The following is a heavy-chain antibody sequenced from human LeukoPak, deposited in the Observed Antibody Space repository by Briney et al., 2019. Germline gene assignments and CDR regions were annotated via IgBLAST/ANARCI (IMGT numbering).Heavy chain of an antibody. V-gene: IGHV3-23*01. Sequence: GGSLRLSCAASGFTFSSYAMSWVPQAPGKGLEWVSAISGSGGSTYYADSVKGRFTISRDNSKNTLYLQMNSLIAEDTAVYYCANEPHYSSGYYRDAFDIWGQGTMVTVSS. CDR3: ANEPHYSSGYYRDAFDI. J-gene: IGHJ3*02. CDR2: ISGSGGST. CDR1: GFTFSSYA. D-gene: IGHD3-22*01.